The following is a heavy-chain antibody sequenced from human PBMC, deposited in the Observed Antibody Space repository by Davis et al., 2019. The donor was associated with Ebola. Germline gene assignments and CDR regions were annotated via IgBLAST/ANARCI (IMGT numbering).Heavy chain of an antibody. CDR1: GYTFSSFW. D-gene: IGHD3-16*01. V-gene: IGHV3-74*01. Sequence: GESLKISCKGSGYTFSSFWMNWVRQAPGKGLEWVSRINNDGTSTNYTDVVRGRFTVSRDNAKNTLYLQMNILRVEDTAVYYCAKHKYSYDYSDGMDVWGQGTTVTVS. CDR2: INNDGTST. CDR3: AKHKYSYDYSDGMDV. J-gene: IGHJ6*02.